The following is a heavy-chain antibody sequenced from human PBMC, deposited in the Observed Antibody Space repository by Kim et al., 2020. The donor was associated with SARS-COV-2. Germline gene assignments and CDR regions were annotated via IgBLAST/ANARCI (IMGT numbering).Heavy chain of an antibody. D-gene: IGHD3-3*01. V-gene: IGHV1-69*13. CDR2: IIPIFGTA. CDR1: GGTFSSYA. CDR3: ARGDLYDFWSGYQNYGMDV. J-gene: IGHJ6*02. Sequence: SVKVSCKASGGTFSSYAISWVRQAPGQGLEWMGGIIPIFGTANYAQKFQGRVTITADESTSTAYMELSSLRSEDTAVYYCARGDLYDFWSGYQNYGMDVWGQGTTVTVSS.